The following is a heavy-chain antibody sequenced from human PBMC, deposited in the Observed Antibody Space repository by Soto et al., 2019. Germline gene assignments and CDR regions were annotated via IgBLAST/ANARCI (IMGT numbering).Heavy chain of an antibody. J-gene: IGHJ3*02. CDR3: ARVTLVGATHADAFDI. Sequence: GGSLRLSCAASGFTFSSYSMNWVRQAPGKGLEWVSSISSSCSYIYYADSVKGRFTISRDNAKNSLYLQTNSLRAEDTAVYYCARVTLVGATHADAFDIWGQGTMVTVSS. D-gene: IGHD1-26*01. V-gene: IGHV3-21*01. CDR2: ISSSCSYI. CDR1: GFTFSSYS.